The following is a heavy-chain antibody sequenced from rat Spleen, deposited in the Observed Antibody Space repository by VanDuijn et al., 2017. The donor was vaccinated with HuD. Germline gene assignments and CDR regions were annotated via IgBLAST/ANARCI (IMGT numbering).Heavy chain of an antibody. V-gene: IGHV5-27*01. CDR1: VFTFSNYY. CDR2: MSTGGGST. Sequence: EVQLVESGGGLVKPGRSLQLSWAASVFTFSNYYMAWVRQAPTKGLDWVAYMSTGGGSTYYRDSVKGRFTISRDYAKSTLYLQMDSLRSEDTATYYCTTSETWFAYWGQGTLVTVSS. J-gene: IGHJ3*01. CDR3: TTSETWFAY. D-gene: IGHD1-11*01.